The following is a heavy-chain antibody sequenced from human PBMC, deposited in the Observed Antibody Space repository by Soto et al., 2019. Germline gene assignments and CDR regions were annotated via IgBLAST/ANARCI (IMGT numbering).Heavy chain of an antibody. J-gene: IGHJ4*02. CDR2: ISYDGANQ. D-gene: IGHD3-22*01. Sequence: QVQLVGSGGGVVQPGGSLRLSCVGSGFTFSNYAMHWVRQTPGKGLEWVAVISYDGANQYYAASVKGRFTISRDTSKNTLYLQMNSLRAEDTAVYYCARGDNFYDNSGDYYWGQGTLVTVSS. CDR3: ARGDNFYDNSGDYY. CDR1: GFTFSNYA. V-gene: IGHV3-30-3*01.